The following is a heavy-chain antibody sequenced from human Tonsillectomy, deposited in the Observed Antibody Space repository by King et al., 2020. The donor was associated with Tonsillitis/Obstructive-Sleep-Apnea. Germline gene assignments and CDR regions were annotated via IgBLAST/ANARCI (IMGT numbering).Heavy chain of an antibody. V-gene: IGHV1-18*01. CDR2: ISTYNGNT. J-gene: IGHJ6*03. Sequence: VQLVQSGAEVKKPGASVKVSCKASGYTFTSYGISWVRQAPGQGLEWMGWISTYNGNTNYAQKLQGRVTMTPDTSTSPAYMELRSLGSDDTAVYYCARAYSSSSRLLDYYYMDVWGKGTTVTVSS. CDR3: ARAYSSSSRLLDYYYMDV. D-gene: IGHD6-6*01. CDR1: GYTFTSYG.